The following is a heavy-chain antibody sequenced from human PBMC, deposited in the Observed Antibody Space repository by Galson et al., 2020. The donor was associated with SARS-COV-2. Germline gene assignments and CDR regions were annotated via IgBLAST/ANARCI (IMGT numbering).Heavy chain of an antibody. CDR1: GFTIYGNY. CDR2: IYAYSGANT. CDR3: ARGVGGMNV. Sequence: TGGSLRLSCAATGFTIYGNYINWVRQAPGKGLEWVSIIYAYSGANTYYADSVRGRFTISRHNSENTVYLQMNSLRVEDTAVYYGARGVGGMNVWSQGTTVTVSS. D-gene: IGHD3-10*01. V-gene: IGHV3-53*04. J-gene: IGHJ6*02.